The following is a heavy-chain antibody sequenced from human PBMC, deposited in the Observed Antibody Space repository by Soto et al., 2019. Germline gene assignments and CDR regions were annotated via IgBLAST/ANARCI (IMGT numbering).Heavy chain of an antibody. D-gene: IGHD3-3*01. J-gene: IGHJ5*02. CDR2: ISGSGGST. CDR3: AKDPARTITIFGVVPWFDP. V-gene: IGHV3-23*01. CDR1: GFTFSSYA. Sequence: GGSLRLSCAASGFTFSSYAMSWVRQAPGKGLEWVSAISGSGGSTYYADSVKGRFTISRDNSKNTLYLQMNSLRAEDTAVYYCAKDPARTITIFGVVPWFDPWGQGTLVTVSS.